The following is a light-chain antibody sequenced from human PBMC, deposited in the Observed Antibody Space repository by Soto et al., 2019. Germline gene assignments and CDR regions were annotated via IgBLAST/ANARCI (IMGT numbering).Light chain of an antibody. Sequence: EIVLTQSPATLSLSPGERATLSFRASQSVSSYLSLYQQKPGQAPRLLIYDASNRATGIPARFSGSGSGTDFNLTISRLEPEDFAVYSCRHRSNWPPWTLCKGTQ. CDR2: DAS. J-gene: IGKJ1*01. V-gene: IGKV3-11*01. CDR3: RHRSNWPPWT. CDR1: QSVSSY.